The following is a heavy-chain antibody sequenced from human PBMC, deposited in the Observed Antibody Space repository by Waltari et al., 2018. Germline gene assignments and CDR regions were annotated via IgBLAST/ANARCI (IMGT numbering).Heavy chain of an antibody. J-gene: IGHJ4*02. Sequence: QVQLQESGPGLVKPSETLSLTCTVSGGSISSYYWSWIRQPPGKGLEWIGYIYYSGSTNYNPSLKSRVTISVDTSKNQFSLKLSSVTAADTAVYYCARDRGGLPDYWGQGTLVTVSS. V-gene: IGHV4-59*01. D-gene: IGHD3-10*01. CDR3: ARDRGGLPDY. CDR1: GGSISSYY. CDR2: IYYSGST.